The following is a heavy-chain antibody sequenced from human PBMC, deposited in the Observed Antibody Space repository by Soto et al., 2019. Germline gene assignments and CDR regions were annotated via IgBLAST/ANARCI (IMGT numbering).Heavy chain of an antibody. CDR2: IYGGGVT. CDR3: AGDADTSSAFHY. CDR1: GFTVSSNH. J-gene: IGHJ4*02. D-gene: IGHD2-2*01. Sequence: LRLSCAASGFTVSSNHVSWVRQAPGKGLEWVSIIYGGGVTSYADSVKGRFTVSRDNSKNTLYLQMNALRAEDTAVYYCAGDADTSSAFHYWGQGTLVTVSS. V-gene: IGHV3-53*01.